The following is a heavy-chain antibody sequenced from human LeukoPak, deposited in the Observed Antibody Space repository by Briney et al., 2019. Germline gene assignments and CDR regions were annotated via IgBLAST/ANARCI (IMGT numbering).Heavy chain of an antibody. CDR3: ARGVEPLAANTLAY. Sequence: GGSLRLSCAASGFTVITNDMTWVRQAPGKGLEWVSVLYSDGNTKYADSVQGRFIISRDNSKNTLYLEMNSLSPDDTAVYYCARGVEPLAANTLAYWGQGTLVTVSS. V-gene: IGHV3-53*01. J-gene: IGHJ4*02. CDR1: GFTVITND. D-gene: IGHD1-14*01. CDR2: LYSDGNT.